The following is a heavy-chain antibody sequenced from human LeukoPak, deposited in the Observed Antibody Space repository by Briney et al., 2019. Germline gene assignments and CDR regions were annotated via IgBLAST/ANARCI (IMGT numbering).Heavy chain of an antibody. CDR1: GFTFSGYW. J-gene: IGHJ6*02. D-gene: IGHD4-11*01. CDR3: ARAPHYSNYGPYYYGMDV. CDR2: IKQDGYEK. V-gene: IGHV3-7*01. Sequence: GGSLRLSCAASGFTFSGYWMSWVRQTPEKGLEWVANIKQDGYEKYYVDSVKGRFTISRDNAKNSLYLQMNSLRAEDTAVYYCARAPHYSNYGPYYYGMDVWGQGTTVTVSS.